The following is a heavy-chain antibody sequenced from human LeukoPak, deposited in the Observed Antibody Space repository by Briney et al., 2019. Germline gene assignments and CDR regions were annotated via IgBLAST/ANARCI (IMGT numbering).Heavy chain of an antibody. V-gene: IGHV4-39*01. CDR3: ASIAARPQYYGMDV. J-gene: IGHJ6*02. CDR2: IYYSGST. Sequence: PSETLSLTCTVSGGSISSSSYYWGWIRQPPGKGLEWIGSIYYSGSTYYNQSLKSRVTISVDTSKNQFSLKLSSVTAADTAVYYCASIAARPQYYGMDVWGQGTTVTVSS. D-gene: IGHD6-6*01. CDR1: GGSISSSSYY.